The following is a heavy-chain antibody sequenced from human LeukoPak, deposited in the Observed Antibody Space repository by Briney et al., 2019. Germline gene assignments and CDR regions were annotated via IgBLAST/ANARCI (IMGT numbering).Heavy chain of an antibody. CDR3: AKASRLLSGLDY. D-gene: IGHD2-2*01. CDR2: ISGSGGST. CDR1: GFTFSSYA. J-gene: IGHJ4*02. V-gene: IGHV3-23*01. Sequence: GGSLRLSCAASGFTFSSYAMSWVRQAPGKGLEWVSAISGSGGSTYYADSVEGRFTISRDNSKNTLYLQMNSLRAEDTAVYYCAKASRLLSGLDYWGQGTLVTVSS.